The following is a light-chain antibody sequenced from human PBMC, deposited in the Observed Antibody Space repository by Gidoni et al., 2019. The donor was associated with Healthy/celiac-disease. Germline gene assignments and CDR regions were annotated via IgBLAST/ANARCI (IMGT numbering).Light chain of an antibody. CDR2: WAS. V-gene: IGKV4-1*01. Sequence: DIVMTQSPDSLAVSLGERATINCKSSQSLLYSSNKKNSLAWYQQKPGQPPKLLIYWASTRESGVPDRFSGSGSGTDFTLTISSLQAEYVAFYYCQQFYSTPYTFGQGTKLEIK. CDR3: QQFYSTPYT. CDR1: QSLLYSSNKKNS. J-gene: IGKJ2*01.